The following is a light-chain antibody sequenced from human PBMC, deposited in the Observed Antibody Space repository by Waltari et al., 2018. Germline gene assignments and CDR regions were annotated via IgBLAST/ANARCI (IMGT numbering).Light chain of an antibody. CDR2: DAS. Sequence: ELVLTQSQATLSLSPGERDTLSCRASQSVSSYLAWYQQKPGQAPRLLIYDASNRATGIPARFSGSGSGTDFTLTISSLETEDFAVYYCQQRTYWPLTFGGGTKVEI. V-gene: IGKV3-11*01. CDR3: QQRTYWPLT. CDR1: QSVSSY. J-gene: IGKJ4*01.